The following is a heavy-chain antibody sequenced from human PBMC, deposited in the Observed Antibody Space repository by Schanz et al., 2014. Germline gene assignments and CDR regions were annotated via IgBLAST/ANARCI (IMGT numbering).Heavy chain of an antibody. V-gene: IGHV1-69*09. CDR1: GGTFSSFA. D-gene: IGHD3-22*01. J-gene: IGHJ4*02. CDR2: IIPILDIT. Sequence: QVQLVQSGPAVKKPGASMKVSCLASGGTFSSFAIFWVRQAPGQGLEWMGTIIPILDITNYAQKFQGRVTITADKSTSTAYMELSNLRSEDTAVYYCARAGQDYSDSSGYYFGNWGQGTLVTVSS. CDR3: ARAGQDYSDSSGYYFGN.